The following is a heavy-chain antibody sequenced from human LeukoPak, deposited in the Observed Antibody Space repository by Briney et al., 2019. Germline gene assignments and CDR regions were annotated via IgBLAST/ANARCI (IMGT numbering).Heavy chain of an antibody. CDR3: ARVATVIDNWFDP. Sequence: XGGSLRLSCAASGFTFSDYYMSWIRQAPGKGLEWVSYISSSGSTIYYADSVKGRFTISRDNAKNSLYLQMNSLRAEDTAVYYCARVATVIDNWFDPWGQGTLVTVSS. CDR2: ISSSGSTI. CDR1: GFTFSDYY. J-gene: IGHJ5*02. D-gene: IGHD4-11*01. V-gene: IGHV3-11*01.